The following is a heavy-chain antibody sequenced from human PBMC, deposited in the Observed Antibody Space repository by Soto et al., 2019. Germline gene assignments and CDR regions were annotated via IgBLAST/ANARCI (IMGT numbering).Heavy chain of an antibody. V-gene: IGHV4-34*01. D-gene: IGHD3-22*01. CDR2: INHSGST. CDR1: GGSSSGYY. J-gene: IGHJ4*02. CDR3: ARGLYYYDSSGPYGDYFDY. Sequence: LSLTCAVYGGSSSGYYWSWIRQPPGKGLEWIGEINHSGSTNYNPSLKSRVTISVDTSKNQFSLKLSSVTAADTAVYYCARGLYYYDSSGPYGDYFDYWGQGTLVTVSS.